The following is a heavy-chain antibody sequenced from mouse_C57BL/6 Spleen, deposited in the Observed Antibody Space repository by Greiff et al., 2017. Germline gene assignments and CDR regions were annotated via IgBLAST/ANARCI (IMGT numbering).Heavy chain of an antibody. CDR3: ARDYGSSYGVFDY. J-gene: IGHJ2*01. CDR1: GYTFTSYW. Sequence: QVQLKQPGAELVKPGASVKVSCKASGYTFTSYWMHWVKQRPGQGLEWIGRIHPSDSDTNYNQKFKGKATLTVDKSSSTAYMQLSSLTSEDSAVYYCARDYGSSYGVFDYWGQGTTLTVSS. CDR2: IHPSDSDT. D-gene: IGHD1-1*01. V-gene: IGHV1-74*01.